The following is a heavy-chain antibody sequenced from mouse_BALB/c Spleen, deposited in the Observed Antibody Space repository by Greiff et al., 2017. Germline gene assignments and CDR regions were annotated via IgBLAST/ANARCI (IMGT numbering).Heavy chain of an antibody. CDR3: TKIPLLGWYFDV. V-gene: IGHV1S16*01. CDR1: GYTFTSYY. Sequence: QVQLQQSGAELVKPGASVKLSCKASGYTFTSYYMYWVKQRPGQGLEWIGEINPSNGGTNFNEKFKSKATLTIDKSSSTACMQLSSLTSEDSAVYYCTKIPLLGWYFDVWGAGTTVTVSS. D-gene: IGHD3-3*01. CDR2: INPSNGGT. J-gene: IGHJ1*01.